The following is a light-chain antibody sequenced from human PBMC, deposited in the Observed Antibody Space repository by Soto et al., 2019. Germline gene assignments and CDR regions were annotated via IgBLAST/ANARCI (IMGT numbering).Light chain of an antibody. CDR1: QTINKNY. CDR2: SAS. Sequence: EIVLTQSPGTLSLSPGERATLSCRASQTINKNYFAWYQQEPGQAPRPLMYSASIRATGIPDRFSGSGSGTDFTLTISRLEPEDFAVYYCQYYGRSPLTFGGGTKVDIK. CDR3: QYYGRSPLT. V-gene: IGKV3-20*01. J-gene: IGKJ4*01.